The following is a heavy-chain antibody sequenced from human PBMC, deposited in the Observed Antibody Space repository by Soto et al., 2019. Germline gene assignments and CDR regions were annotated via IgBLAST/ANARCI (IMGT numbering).Heavy chain of an antibody. V-gene: IGHV3-23*01. D-gene: IGHD6-13*01. J-gene: IGHJ4*02. CDR3: AKPSGLATAGSAFDY. CDR1: GFTFINYA. CDR2: ISGNGRST. Sequence: GGALRLSCAASGFTFINYAMSWVRQAPGKGLEWVSKISGNGRSTYYADSVKGRFTISRDNSRNTLFLQMNSLRAGDTAVYYCAKPSGLATAGSAFDYWGQGTLVTVSS.